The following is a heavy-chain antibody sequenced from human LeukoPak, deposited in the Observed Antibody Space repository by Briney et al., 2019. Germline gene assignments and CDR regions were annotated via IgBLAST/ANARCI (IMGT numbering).Heavy chain of an antibody. CDR1: GGSISSGGYS. V-gene: IGHV4-30-2*01. CDR2: IYHSGST. J-gene: IGHJ3*02. CDR3: ARHLIAVAGSIGDAFDI. Sequence: SSQTLSLTCAVSGGSISSGGYSWSWIRQPPGKGLEWIGYIYHSGSTYYNPSLKSRVTISVDRSKNQFSLKLSSVTAADTALYYCARHLIAVAGSIGDAFDIWGKGTMVTVSS. D-gene: IGHD6-19*01.